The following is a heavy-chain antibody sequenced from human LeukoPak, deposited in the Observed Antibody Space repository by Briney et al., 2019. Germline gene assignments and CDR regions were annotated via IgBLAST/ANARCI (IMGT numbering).Heavy chain of an antibody. Sequence: KPSETLSLTCAVSGYSISSGYYWGWIRPPPGKGLEWIGSIYHSGSTYYNPSLKSRVTISVDMSKNQFSLKLSSVTAADTAVYYCARHPYCSSTSCYRFDYWGQGTLVTVSS. CDR2: IYHSGST. D-gene: IGHD2-2*02. CDR1: GYSISSGYY. J-gene: IGHJ4*02. V-gene: IGHV4-38-2*01. CDR3: ARHPYCSSTSCYRFDY.